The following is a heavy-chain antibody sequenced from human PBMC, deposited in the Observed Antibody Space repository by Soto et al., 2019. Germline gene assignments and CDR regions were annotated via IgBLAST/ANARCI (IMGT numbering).Heavy chain of an antibody. V-gene: IGHV1-46*01. CDR1: GYTFTSYY. CDR2: ISPSDGST. J-gene: IGHJ3*02. D-gene: IGHD2-2*01. Sequence: ASVKVSCKASGYTFTSYYMHWVRPAPGQGLEWMGIISPSDGSTSYAQKFQGRVTMTEDTSTDTAYMELSSLRSEDTAVYYCATDQSRMPGLHDAFDIWGQGTMVTVSS. CDR3: ATDQSRMPGLHDAFDI.